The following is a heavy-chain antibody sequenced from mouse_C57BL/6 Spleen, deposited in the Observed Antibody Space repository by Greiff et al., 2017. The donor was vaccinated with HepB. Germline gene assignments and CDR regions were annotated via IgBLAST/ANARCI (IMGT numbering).Heavy chain of an antibody. Sequence: DAGGGLVQPKGSLKLSCAASGFSFNTYAMNWVRQAPGKGLEWVARIRSKSNNYATYYADSVKDRFTISRDDSESMLYLQMNNLKTEDTAMYYCVRVSIYYDYDVGYAMDYWGQGTSVTVSS. CDR1: GFSFNTYA. J-gene: IGHJ4*01. V-gene: IGHV10-1*01. CDR2: IRSKSNNYAT. CDR3: VRVSIYYDYDVGYAMDY. D-gene: IGHD2-4*01.